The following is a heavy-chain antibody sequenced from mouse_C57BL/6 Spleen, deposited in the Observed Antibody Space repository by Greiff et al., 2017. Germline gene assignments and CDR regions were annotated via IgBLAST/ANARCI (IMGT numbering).Heavy chain of an antibody. Sequence: VQLQQPGAELVRPGSSVKLSCKASGYTFTSYWMHWVKQRPIQGLEWIGNIDPSDSETHYNQKFKDKATLTVDKSSSTAYMQLSSLTSEDSAVYYCASHYSKGDYYAMDYWGQGTSVTVSS. J-gene: IGHJ4*01. CDR3: ASHYSKGDYYAMDY. CDR2: IDPSDSET. V-gene: IGHV1-52*01. CDR1: GYTFTSYW. D-gene: IGHD2-5*01.